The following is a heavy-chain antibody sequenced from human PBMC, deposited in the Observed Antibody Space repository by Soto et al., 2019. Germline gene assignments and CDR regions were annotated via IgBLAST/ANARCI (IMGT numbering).Heavy chain of an antibody. Sequence: SGGGVVQPGRSLRLSCAASGLTFSSYAMHWVRQAPGKGLEWVADISYDGSNKYYADSVKGRFTISRDNSKKTLYLQMNSLRDEDTAVYYCAREGEGLDYWGQGTLVTVSS. CDR3: AREGEGLDY. J-gene: IGHJ4*02. D-gene: IGHD3-16*01. CDR1: GLTFSSYA. V-gene: IGHV3-30-3*01. CDR2: ISYDGSNK.